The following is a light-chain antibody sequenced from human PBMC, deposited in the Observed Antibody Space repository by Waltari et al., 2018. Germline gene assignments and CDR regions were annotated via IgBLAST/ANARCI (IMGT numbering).Light chain of an antibody. CDR3: QKYGSLPAT. V-gene: IGKV3-20*01. Sequence: EIMLTQSPGTLSLSPGERATLACRASQSISKYLAWYQHKPGQPPRLLIYDASSRATGIPDGFSGSGSGTDFSLTFSRLEPEDFAVYYCQKYGSLPATFGQGTKVEIK. CDR2: DAS. CDR1: QSISKY. J-gene: IGKJ1*01.